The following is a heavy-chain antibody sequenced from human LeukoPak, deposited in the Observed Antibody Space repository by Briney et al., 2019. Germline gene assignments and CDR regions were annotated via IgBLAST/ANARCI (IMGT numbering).Heavy chain of an antibody. CDR3: ARYDGGSGPFDY. V-gene: IGHV1-8*01. J-gene: IGHJ4*02. Sequence: ASVKVTCKASGYTFTSYDIHWVRQAAGQGLEWIGRMNPNRGDTGYAQKFQGRVTMTRDTSISTAYMELSSLRSEDAALYYCARYDGGSGPFDYWGQGTLVTVSS. D-gene: IGHD3-10*01. CDR2: MNPNRGDT. CDR1: GYTFTSYD.